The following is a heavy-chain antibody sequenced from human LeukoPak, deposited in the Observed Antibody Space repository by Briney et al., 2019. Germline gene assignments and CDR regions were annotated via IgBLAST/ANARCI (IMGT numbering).Heavy chain of an antibody. CDR3: AKSGCSSTSCYGLFSGWFDP. CDR2: ISVGGGST. CDR1: GFTFDTYC. D-gene: IGHD2-2*01. V-gene: IGHV3-23*01. J-gene: IGHJ5*02. Sequence: GRSVRLSCAASGFTFDTYCINWVRQAPWKGLEWVSGISVGGGSTYYADSVKGRFTISKDNSKNTLYLQMNSLRAEDTAVYYCAKSGCSSTSCYGLFSGWFDPWGQGTLVTVSS.